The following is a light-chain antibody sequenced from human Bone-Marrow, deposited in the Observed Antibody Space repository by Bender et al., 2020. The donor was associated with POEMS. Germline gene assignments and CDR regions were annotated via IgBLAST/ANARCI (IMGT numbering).Light chain of an antibody. V-gene: IGLV2-14*03. CDR2: DVT. Sequence: QSALTQPASVSGSSGQSITISCTGTSSDIGIYNFVSWYQQHPGKAPQLMIYDVTNRPSGASSRFSGSKSGNTASLTISGLQPEDEADYYCSSYTSSGTYVIFGGGTKLTVV. CDR1: SSDIGIYNF. J-gene: IGLJ2*01. CDR3: SSYTSSGTYVI.